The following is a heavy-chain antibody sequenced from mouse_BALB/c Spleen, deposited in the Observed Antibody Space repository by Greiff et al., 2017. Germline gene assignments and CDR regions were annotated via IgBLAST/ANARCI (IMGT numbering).Heavy chain of an antibody. V-gene: IGHV1-7*01. Sequence: VKLQESGAELAKPGASVKMSCKASGYTFTSYWMHWVKQRPGQGLEWIGYINPSTGYTEYNQKFKDKATLTADKSSSTAYMQLSSLTSEDSAVYYCARGLRLRYFDVWGAGTTVTVSS. CDR2: INPSTGYT. J-gene: IGHJ1*01. CDR1: GYTFTSYW. CDR3: ARGLRLRYFDV. D-gene: IGHD1-2*01.